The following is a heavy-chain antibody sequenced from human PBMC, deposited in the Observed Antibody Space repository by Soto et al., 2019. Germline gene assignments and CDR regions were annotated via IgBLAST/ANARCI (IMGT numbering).Heavy chain of an antibody. CDR2: IYYSGST. D-gene: IGHD2-2*01. V-gene: IGHV4-39*01. CDR1: GGSISSSSYY. Sequence: QLQLQESGPGLVKPSEALSLTCTVSGGSISSSSYYWGWIRQPPGKGLEWIGSIYYSGSTYYNPSLKSRVTISVDTSKNQFPLKRSSVTAADTAVYYCARHPPEWPAALAFDYWGQGTLVTVSS. J-gene: IGHJ4*02. CDR3: ARHPPEWPAALAFDY.